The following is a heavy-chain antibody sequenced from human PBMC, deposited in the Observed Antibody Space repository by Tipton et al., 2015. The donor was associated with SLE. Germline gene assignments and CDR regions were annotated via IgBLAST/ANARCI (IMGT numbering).Heavy chain of an antibody. V-gene: IGHV3-30-3*01. D-gene: IGHD3-10*01. CDR3: ARGWFGELPFDY. Sequence: RSLRLSCAASGFTFSSYAMHWVRQAPGKGLEWVAVISYDGSNKYYADSVKGRFTISRDNAKNSLYLQMNSLRAEDTAVYYCARGWFGELPFDYWGQGTLVTVSS. J-gene: IGHJ4*02. CDR1: GFTFSSYA. CDR2: ISYDGSNK.